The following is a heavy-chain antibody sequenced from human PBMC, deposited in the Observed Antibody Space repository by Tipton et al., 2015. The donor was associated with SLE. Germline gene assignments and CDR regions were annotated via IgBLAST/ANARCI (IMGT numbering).Heavy chain of an antibody. CDR2: IYHSGST. CDR3: ARGGSGYRY. D-gene: IGHD6-19*01. CDR1: GGSISSGNW. Sequence: SLRLSCAVSGGSISSGNWWGWVRQPPGKSLEWIGDIYHSGSTNYNPSLESRVSISVDKSKNQFSLRLTSVTAADTAVYYCARGGSGYRYWGQGTLVTVSS. J-gene: IGHJ4*02. V-gene: IGHV4-4*02.